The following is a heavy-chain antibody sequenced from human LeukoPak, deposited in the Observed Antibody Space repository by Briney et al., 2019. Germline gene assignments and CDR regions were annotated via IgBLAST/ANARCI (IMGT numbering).Heavy chain of an antibody. D-gene: IGHD2-15*01. J-gene: IGHJ6*03. Sequence: ASLKVSCKASANIFTANYVHWVRQAPGQGLEWMSWITPQNGGTNYAPTFQGRVTMTRDTSINTVYMELSRLRSDDTAVYFCARAVPFRIGYPFYMDVWGKGTTITVSS. CDR3: ARAVPFRIGYPFYMDV. V-gene: IGHV1-2*02. CDR1: ANIFTANY. CDR2: ITPQNGGT.